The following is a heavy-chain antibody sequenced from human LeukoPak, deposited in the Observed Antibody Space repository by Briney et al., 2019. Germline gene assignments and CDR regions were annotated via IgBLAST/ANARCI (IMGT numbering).Heavy chain of an antibody. V-gene: IGHV6-1*01. CDR2: TYYRSKWYN. D-gene: IGHD6-19*01. J-gene: IGHJ2*01. CDR3: ARDSSGWYWWYFDL. Sequence: SQTLSLTCAISGDSVSINSVAWNWIRQSPSRGLEWLGRTYYRSKWYNDFAVSVKSRISINPDTSKNQFSLQLNSVTPEDTAVYYCARDSSGWYWWYFDLWGRGTLVTVSS. CDR1: GDSVSINSVA.